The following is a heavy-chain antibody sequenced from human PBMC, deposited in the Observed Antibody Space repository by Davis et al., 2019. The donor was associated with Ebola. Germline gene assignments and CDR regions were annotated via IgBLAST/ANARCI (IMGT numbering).Heavy chain of an antibody. CDR3: VSYVS. J-gene: IGHJ5*02. V-gene: IGHV3-66*01. CDR2: IHTAGDV. D-gene: IGHD3-10*02. CDR1: GFIVSSKY. Sequence: GGSLRLSCAASGFIVSSKYMSWVRQATGNVLEWVSMIHTAGDVYYGDSVKGRFAISRDNSKNIVYLQMNNLRAEDTAVYYCVSYVSWGPGTLVTVSS.